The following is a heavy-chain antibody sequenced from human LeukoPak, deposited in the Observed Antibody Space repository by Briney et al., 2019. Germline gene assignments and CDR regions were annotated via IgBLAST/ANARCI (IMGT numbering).Heavy chain of an antibody. V-gene: IGHV4-59*01. D-gene: IGHD6-13*01. CDR1: GGSIANYY. Sequence: SESLSHTCKVSGGSIANYYWSGIRPPPGKGLERIGYMSYIGNTNYNPSLKSRVTISVDTSKNQISLNLRSVTAADTAVYYCAGLLAAVGRYDYWGQGTLVTVSS. J-gene: IGHJ4*02. CDR2: MSYIGNT. CDR3: AGLLAAVGRYDY.